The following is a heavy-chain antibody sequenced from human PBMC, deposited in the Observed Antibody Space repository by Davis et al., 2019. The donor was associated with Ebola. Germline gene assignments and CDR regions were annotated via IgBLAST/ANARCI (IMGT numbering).Heavy chain of an antibody. CDR1: GGSIGTYY. Sequence: SETLSLTCTVSGGSIGTYYWNWIRQSPGKGLEWIGYIYNTGDTNYNPSLKSRVTISVDTSKNQFSLKLSSVTAADTAVYYCARGRRYSYGPPRYWGQGTLVTVSS. CDR3: ARGRRYSYGPPRY. V-gene: IGHV4-59*12. J-gene: IGHJ4*02. CDR2: IYNTGDT. D-gene: IGHD5-18*01.